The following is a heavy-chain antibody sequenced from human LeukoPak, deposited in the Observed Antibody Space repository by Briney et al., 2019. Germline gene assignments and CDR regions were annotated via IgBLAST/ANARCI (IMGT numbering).Heavy chain of an antibody. Sequence: SETLSLTCIVSGGSISSISSNNYHWGWIRQPPGKGLEWIGYFYYSGSTNYNPSLKSRVTISVDTSKNQFSLKLSSVTAADTAVYYCARDPGRWQQLGYFDYWGQGTLVTVSS. CDR3: ARDPGRWQQLGYFDY. J-gene: IGHJ4*02. CDR2: FYYSGST. D-gene: IGHD5-24*01. V-gene: IGHV4-61*01. CDR1: GGSISSISSNNYH.